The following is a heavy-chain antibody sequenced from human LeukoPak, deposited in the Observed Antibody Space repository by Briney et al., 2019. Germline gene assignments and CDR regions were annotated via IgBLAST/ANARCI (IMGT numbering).Heavy chain of an antibody. Sequence: SETLSLTCAVSGGSFSGYYWSWIRQPPGKGLEWIGDINHSGSTNFNPSLKSRVIISVDTSKNQFSLKVNSVTAADTAIYYCAITGPHYYGSGSPFDYWGQGTLVTVSS. CDR1: GGSFSGYY. D-gene: IGHD3-10*01. CDR2: INHSGST. V-gene: IGHV4-34*01. J-gene: IGHJ4*02. CDR3: AITGPHYYGSGSPFDY.